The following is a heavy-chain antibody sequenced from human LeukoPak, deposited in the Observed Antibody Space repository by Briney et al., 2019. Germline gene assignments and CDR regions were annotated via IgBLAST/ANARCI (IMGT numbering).Heavy chain of an antibody. V-gene: IGHV3-7*01. CDR2: IKQDGSEK. J-gene: IGHJ6*02. D-gene: IGHD3-10*01. CDR1: GFTFSSYC. Sequence: GGSLRLSCAASGFTFSSYCMSWVRQAPGKGLEWVANIKQDGSEKYYVDSVKGRFTISRDNAKNSLYLQMNSLRTEDTAVYYCARMYYYGSGSYYIYAYYYYGMDVWGQGTTVTVSS. CDR3: ARMYYYGSGSYYIYAYYYYGMDV.